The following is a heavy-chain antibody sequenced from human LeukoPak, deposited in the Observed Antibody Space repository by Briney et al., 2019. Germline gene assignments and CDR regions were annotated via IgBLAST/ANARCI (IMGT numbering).Heavy chain of an antibody. Sequence: ASVKVSCKASGSTFTGYYMHWVRQAPGQGLEWMGWINSNSGGTNYAQKFQGRVTMTRDTSISTAYKELSRLRSDDTAVYYSARGSPTDGSTFDYWGQGTLVTVSS. D-gene: IGHD1-26*01. CDR2: INSNSGGT. CDR1: GSTFTGYY. V-gene: IGHV1-2*02. CDR3: ARGSPTDGSTFDY. J-gene: IGHJ4*02.